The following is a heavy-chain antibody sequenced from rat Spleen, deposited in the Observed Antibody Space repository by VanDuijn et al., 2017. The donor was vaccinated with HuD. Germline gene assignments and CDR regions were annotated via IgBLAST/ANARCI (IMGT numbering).Heavy chain of an antibody. V-gene: IGHV5-22*01. CDR3: ARHWGISDY. D-gene: IGHD4-6*01. CDR1: GFTFSDYY. CDR2: ISYEGSST. Sequence: EVQLVESGGGLVQPGRSLKLSCAASGFTFSDYYMAWVRQAPKKGLEWVASISYEGSSTYYGDSVKGRFTISRDNAKSTLYLQMNSLRSEDTATYYCARHWGISDYWGQGVMVTVSS. J-gene: IGHJ2*01.